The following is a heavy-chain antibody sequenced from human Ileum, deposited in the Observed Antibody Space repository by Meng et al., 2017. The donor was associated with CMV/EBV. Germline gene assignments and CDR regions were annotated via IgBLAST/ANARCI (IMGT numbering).Heavy chain of an antibody. D-gene: IGHD3-16*01. CDR2: ISPTGTDT. CDR3: VKGHTMINP. J-gene: IGHJ5*02. Sequence: QVHLVESGGGLVEPGGYLDLYCAAVGFIFSDYYMTWILEAPGKGLEWVSYISPTGTDTNYADSVKGRFTISRDNAKKSLFLQMSSLTAEDTAVYYCVKGHTMINPWGQGTLVTVSS. V-gene: IGHV3-11*05. CDR1: GFIFSDYY.